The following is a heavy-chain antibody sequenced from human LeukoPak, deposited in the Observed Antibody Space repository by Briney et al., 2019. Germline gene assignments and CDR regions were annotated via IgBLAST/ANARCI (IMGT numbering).Heavy chain of an antibody. V-gene: IGHV4-31*03. CDR1: GGSISSGGYY. CDR3: ARSYCGGGSCGAFDI. Sequence: SQTLSLTCTVSGGSISSGGYYWNWIRQHPGKGLEWIGCIYYSGSTYYNPSLKSRVTISVDTSKNQFSLRLSSVTAADTAVYYCARSYCGGGSCGAFDIWGQGTMVTVSS. CDR2: IYYSGST. D-gene: IGHD2-15*01. J-gene: IGHJ3*02.